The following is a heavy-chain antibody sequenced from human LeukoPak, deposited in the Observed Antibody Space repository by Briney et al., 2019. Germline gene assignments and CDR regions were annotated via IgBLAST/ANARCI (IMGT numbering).Heavy chain of an antibody. D-gene: IGHD5-24*01. Sequence: PGGSLRLSCAASGFTFSSYAMHWVRQAPGKGPEWVAVISYDGSNKYYADSVKGRFTISRDNSKNTLYLQMNSLRAEDTAVYYCAREGGDGYNSGWFDPWGQGTLVTVSS. CDR3: AREGGDGYNSGWFDP. J-gene: IGHJ5*02. CDR2: ISYDGSNK. V-gene: IGHV3-30-3*01. CDR1: GFTFSSYA.